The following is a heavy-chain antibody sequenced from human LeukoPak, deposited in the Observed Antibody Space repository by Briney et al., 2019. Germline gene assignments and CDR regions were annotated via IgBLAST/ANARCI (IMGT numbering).Heavy chain of an antibody. CDR3: ARISPPYDFWSGYADY. CDR2: IYYSGST. CDR1: GGSISSGGYY. V-gene: IGHV4-31*03. Sequence: SETLSLTCTVSGGSISSGGYYWSWIRQHPGKGLEWIGYIYYSGSTYYNPSLKSRVTISVDTSKNQFSLKPSSVTAADTAVYYCARISPPYDFWSGYADYWGQGTLVTVSS. D-gene: IGHD3-3*01. J-gene: IGHJ4*02.